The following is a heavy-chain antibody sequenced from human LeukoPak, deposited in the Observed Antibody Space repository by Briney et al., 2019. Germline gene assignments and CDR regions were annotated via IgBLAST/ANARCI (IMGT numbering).Heavy chain of an antibody. CDR3: ARDLGYGSSRGPLDY. Sequence: SETLSLTCTVSGGSISSYYLSWIRQPPGKGLEWIGYIYYSGSTNYNPSLKSRVSISLGTSMNQFSLELSSVTAADTAVYYCARDLGYGSSRGPLDYWGQGTLVTVSS. J-gene: IGHJ4*02. CDR1: GGSISSYY. CDR2: IYYSGST. D-gene: IGHD6-6*01. V-gene: IGHV4-59*01.